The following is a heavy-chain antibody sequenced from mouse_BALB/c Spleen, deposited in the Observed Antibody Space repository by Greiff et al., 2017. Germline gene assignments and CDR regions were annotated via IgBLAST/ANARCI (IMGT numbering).Heavy chain of an antibody. CDR1: GFTFSSYG. V-gene: IGHV5-6-3*01. Sequence: EVKVIESGGGLVQPGGSLKLSCAASGFTFSSYGMSWVRQTPDKRLELVATINSNGGSTYYPDSVKGRFTISRDNAKNTLYLQMSSLKSEDTAMYYCARDDATGDYYAMDYWGQGTSVTVSS. D-gene: IGHD3-1*01. CDR2: INSNGGST. CDR3: ARDDATGDYYAMDY. J-gene: IGHJ4*01.